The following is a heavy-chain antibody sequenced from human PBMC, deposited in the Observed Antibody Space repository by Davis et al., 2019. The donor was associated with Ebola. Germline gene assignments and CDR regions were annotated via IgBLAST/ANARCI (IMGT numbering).Heavy chain of an antibody. J-gene: IGHJ6*02. V-gene: IGHV3-13*05. CDR3: ARARGYCSGGSCYYYYGMDV. CDR2: IGTAGDP. D-gene: IGHD2-15*01. Sequence: GSLRLSCAASGFTFSSYDMHWVRQATGKGLEWVSAIGTAGDPYYPGSVKGRFTISRENAKNSLYLQMNSLRAGDTAVYYCARARGYCSGGSCYYYYGMDVWGQGTTVTVSS. CDR1: GFTFSSYD.